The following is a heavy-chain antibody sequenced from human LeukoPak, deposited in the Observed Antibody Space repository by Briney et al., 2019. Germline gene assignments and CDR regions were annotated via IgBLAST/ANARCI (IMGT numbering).Heavy chain of an antibody. CDR3: ARGPTISETGYFDY. J-gene: IGHJ4*03. CDR2: INHSGST. D-gene: IGHD1-1*01. V-gene: IGHV4-34*01. CDR1: GGSFSGYY. Sequence: SETLSLTCAVYGGSFSGYYWSWIRQPPGKGLEWIGEINHSGSTNYNPSLKSRVTISVDTSKNQFSLKLSAVTAADTAVYYCARGPTISETGYFDYWGQGTLVTVSS.